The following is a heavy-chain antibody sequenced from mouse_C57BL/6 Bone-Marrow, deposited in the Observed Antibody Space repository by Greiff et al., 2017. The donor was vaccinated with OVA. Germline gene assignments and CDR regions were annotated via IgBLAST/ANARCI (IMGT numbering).Heavy chain of an antibody. J-gene: IGHJ3*01. V-gene: IGHV1-64*01. CDR3: ARSGYGGFAY. D-gene: IGHD1-1*02. Sequence: VQLQQPGAELVKPGASVKLSCKASGYTFTSYWMHWVKQRPGQGLEWIGMIHPNSGSTNYNEKFKGKATLTVDKSSSTAYMQLSSLTSEDSAVYYCARSGYGGFAYWGQGTLVTVSA. CDR2: IHPNSGST. CDR1: GYTFTSYW.